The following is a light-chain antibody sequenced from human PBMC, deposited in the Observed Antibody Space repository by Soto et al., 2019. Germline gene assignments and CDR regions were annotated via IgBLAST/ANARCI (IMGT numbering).Light chain of an antibody. CDR1: QTISNY. CDR3: QLSYTTSWT. Sequence: DIQMTQSPSSLSASVGDRVTITCRANQTISNYLNWYQQKPGKAPKLLVYTVSNLHSGVPSRFSGGASGTDFTLTISILQPEDCATYYCQLSYTTSWTFGQGTKVAIK. V-gene: IGKV1-39*01. CDR2: TVS. J-gene: IGKJ1*01.